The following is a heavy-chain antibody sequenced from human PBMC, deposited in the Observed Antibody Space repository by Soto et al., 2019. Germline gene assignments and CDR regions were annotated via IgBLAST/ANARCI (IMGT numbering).Heavy chain of an antibody. CDR1: RGSIISYY. CDR3: ARVNFDRGSYYEGQFYFDY. D-gene: IGHD1-26*01. V-gene: IGHV4-59*01. Sequence: SETLSLTCTVSRGSIISYYWTWTRQPPGKGLEWIGYIYFSGSTNYNPSLKSRVTMSVDTSKNQFSLKLTSVTAADTAIYYCARVNFDRGSYYEGQFYFDYWGQGTLVTVSS. J-gene: IGHJ4*02. CDR2: IYFSGST.